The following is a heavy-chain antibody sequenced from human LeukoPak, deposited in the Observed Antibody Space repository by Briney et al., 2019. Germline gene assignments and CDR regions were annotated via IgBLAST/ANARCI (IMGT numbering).Heavy chain of an antibody. J-gene: IGHJ4*02. CDR3: ARGIVVVEGAFDY. CDR1: GYTFTSYG. CDR2: ISAYNGNT. Sequence: VASVKVSCKASGYTFTSYGISWVRQAPGQGLEWMGWISAYNGNTNYAQKLQGRVTMTTETTTSTAYMELRSLRYGETAVYYCARGIVVVEGAFDYWGQGTLVTVSS. D-gene: IGHD2-2*01. V-gene: IGHV1-18*01.